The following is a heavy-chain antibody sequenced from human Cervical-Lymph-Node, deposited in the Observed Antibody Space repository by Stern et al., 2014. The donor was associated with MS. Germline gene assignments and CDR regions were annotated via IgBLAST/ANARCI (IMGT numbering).Heavy chain of an antibody. J-gene: IGHJ4*02. D-gene: IGHD3-22*01. CDR2: IIPFLGIA. CDR1: GGTPNNYA. CDR3: ARSPDLYDSSGYYFD. Sequence: QVQLVQSGAEVKKPGSSVKVSCKASGGTPNNYAVSWVRQAPGQGLEWIGKIIPFLGIANYAHKFQGRVTLTAAATTSYMEVSSLRSDDTAVYYCARSPDLYDSSGYYFDWGQGTLVTVSS. V-gene: IGHV1-69*09.